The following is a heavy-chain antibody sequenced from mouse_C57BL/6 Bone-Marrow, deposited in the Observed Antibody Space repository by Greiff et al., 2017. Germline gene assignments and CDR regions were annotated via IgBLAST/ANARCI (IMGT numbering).Heavy chain of an antibody. Sequence: QVQLQQSGAELVKPGASVKLSCKASGYTFTSYWMHWVKQRPGQGLEWIGYINPSCGYTKYNQKFKDKATLTADKSSSTAYMQLNSLTYEDSAVYDCARSLQFYDYDGRAYWGQGTLVTVSA. V-gene: IGHV1-7*01. D-gene: IGHD2-4*01. CDR1: GYTFTSYW. CDR2: INPSCGYT. CDR3: ARSLQFYDYDGRAY. J-gene: IGHJ3*01.